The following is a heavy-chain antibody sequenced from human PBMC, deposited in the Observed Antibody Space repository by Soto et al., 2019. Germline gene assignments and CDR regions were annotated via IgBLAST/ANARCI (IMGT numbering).Heavy chain of an antibody. CDR2: ISLYSDGT. D-gene: IGHD2-2*01. Sequence: ASVQVSCKTSGYTFSNYGITWVRQAPGQPLEWLGWISLYSDGTNYAQKFQGRVSMTTDTSTTTAYMELRSLSSDDTAFYYCARVVPGAEAWFGPWGQGTLVTVSS. CDR1: GYTFSNYG. CDR3: ARVVPGAEAWFGP. V-gene: IGHV1-18*01. J-gene: IGHJ5*02.